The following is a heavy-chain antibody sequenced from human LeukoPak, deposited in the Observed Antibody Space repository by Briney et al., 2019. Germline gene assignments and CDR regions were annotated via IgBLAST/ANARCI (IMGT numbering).Heavy chain of an antibody. V-gene: IGHV1-2*02. CDR2: INPNSGGT. J-gene: IGHJ4*02. D-gene: IGHD2-2*03. Sequence: GASVKVSCKASGYTFTGYYMLWVRQAPGQGLEWMGWINPNSGGTNYAQKFQGRVTMTRDTSISTAYMELSRLRSDDTAVYYCARVGYCSDTSCSSYYFDYWGQGTLVTVSS. CDR3: ARVGYCSDTSCSSYYFDY. CDR1: GYTFTGYY.